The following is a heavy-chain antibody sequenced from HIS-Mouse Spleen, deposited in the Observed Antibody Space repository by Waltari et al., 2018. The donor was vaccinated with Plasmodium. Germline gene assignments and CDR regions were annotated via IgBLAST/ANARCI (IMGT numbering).Heavy chain of an antibody. CDR2: IYHSGST. CDR3: ARAESSIAARHYYYYGMDV. D-gene: IGHD6-6*01. J-gene: IGHJ6*02. CDR1: GYSISTGYY. V-gene: IGHV4-38-2*02. Sequence: QVQLQESGPGLVKPSETLSLTCTVSGYSISTGYYWGWIRQAPGKGLEWIGSIYHSGSTYYNPSLKSRVTISVDTSKNQFSLKLSSVTAADTAVYYCARAESSIAARHYYYYGMDVWGQGTTVTVSS.